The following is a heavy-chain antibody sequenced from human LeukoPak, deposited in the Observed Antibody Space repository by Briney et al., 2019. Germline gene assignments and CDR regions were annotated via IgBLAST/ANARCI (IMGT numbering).Heavy chain of an antibody. Sequence: GASVKVSCKASGYTFTSYGISWVRQAPGQGLEWMGWISAYNGNTNYAQKLQGRVTMTTDTSTSTAYMELRSLRSDDTAVYYCARVAYRWGSANLYYFDYWGQGTLVTVSS. V-gene: IGHV1-18*01. D-gene: IGHD3-16*01. J-gene: IGHJ4*02. CDR2: ISAYNGNT. CDR3: ARVAYRWGSANLYYFDY. CDR1: GYTFTSYG.